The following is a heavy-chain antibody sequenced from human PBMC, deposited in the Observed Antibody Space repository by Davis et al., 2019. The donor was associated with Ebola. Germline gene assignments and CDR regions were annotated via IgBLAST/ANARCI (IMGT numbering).Heavy chain of an antibody. V-gene: IGHV3-30-3*01. J-gene: IGHJ4*02. D-gene: IGHD3-3*01. CDR1: GFTFSSYA. CDR3: AKGSFRSAPPDYFDY. CDR2: ISYDGSNK. Sequence: GESLKISCAASGFTFSSYAMHWVRQAPGKGLEWVAVISYDGSNKYYADSVKGRFTISRDNSKNTLYLQMNSLRAEDTAVYYCAKGSFRSAPPDYFDYWGQGTLVTVSS.